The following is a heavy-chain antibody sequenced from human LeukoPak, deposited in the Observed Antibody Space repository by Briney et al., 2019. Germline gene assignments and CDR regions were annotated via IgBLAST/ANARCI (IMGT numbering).Heavy chain of an antibody. V-gene: IGHV3-23*01. J-gene: IGHJ4*02. CDR2: ISGSGGST. Sequence: GGSLRLSCAASGFTFDDYGMSWVRQAPGKGLEWVSAISGSGGSTYYADSVKGRFTISSDNSKNTLYLQMNSLRAEDTAVYYCAKDGLGIWSRGYFDYWGQGTLVTVSS. CDR1: GFTFDDYG. D-gene: IGHD7-27*01. CDR3: AKDGLGIWSRGYFDY.